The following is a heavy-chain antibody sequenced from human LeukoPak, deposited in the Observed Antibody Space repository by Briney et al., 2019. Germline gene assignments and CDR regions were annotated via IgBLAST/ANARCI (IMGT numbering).Heavy chain of an antibody. CDR1: GGSNNSDY. CDR2: THPSGNT. Sequence: KPSETLSLTCTVSGGSNNSDYWSWIRQPPGKGLEWIGYTHPSGNTNYSPSLKSRVTISIDMSRNQFSLKLSSVTAADTAVYYCARKAPKKGWFDPWGQGTLVTVSS. V-gene: IGHV4-4*09. CDR3: ARKAPKKGWFDP. J-gene: IGHJ5*02.